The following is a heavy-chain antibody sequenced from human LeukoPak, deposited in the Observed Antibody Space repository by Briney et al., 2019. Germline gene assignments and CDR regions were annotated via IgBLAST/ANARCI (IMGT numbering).Heavy chain of an antibody. Sequence: GGSLRLSCAASGFIFSDFGMGWVRQAPGKRLEWVSSIFGSRDSISYANSVKGRFTISRDNAENSLYLQMDSLRVEDTAVYYCMRGMDHINYAWFDPWGQGTLVIVSS. V-gene: IGHV3-21*06. D-gene: IGHD4-11*01. CDR3: MRGMDHINYAWFDP. CDR1: GFIFSDFG. CDR2: IFGSRDSI. J-gene: IGHJ5*02.